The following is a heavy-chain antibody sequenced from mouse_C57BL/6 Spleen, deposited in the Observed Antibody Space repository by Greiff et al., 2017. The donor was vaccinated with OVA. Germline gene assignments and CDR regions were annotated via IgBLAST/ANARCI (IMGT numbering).Heavy chain of an antibody. Sequence: QVQLQQSGPELVKPGASVKISCKASGYAFSSSWMNWVKQRPGQGLEWIGRIYPGDGDTNYNGKFKGKATLTADKSSSTAYMQLSSLTSEDSAVYFCARETAGVGKDYWGQGTTLTVSS. D-gene: IGHD1-1*01. V-gene: IGHV1-82*01. CDR2: IYPGDGDT. CDR1: GYAFSSSW. J-gene: IGHJ2*01. CDR3: ARETAGVGKDY.